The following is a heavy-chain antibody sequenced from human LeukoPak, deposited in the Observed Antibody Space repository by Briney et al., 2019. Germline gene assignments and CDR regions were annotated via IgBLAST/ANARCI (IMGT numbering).Heavy chain of an antibody. Sequence: PGGSLTLFCAASGFTCSDYYMIRIRQAPGKGLEWVSYISRNSYTNYADSVKGRFTISRDNARNSLYLQMNSLRAEDTAVYYCARDQTGQAWVYWGQGTLVTVSS. CDR3: ARDQTGQAWVY. CDR2: ISRNSYT. D-gene: IGHD3-16*01. CDR1: GFTCSDYY. J-gene: IGHJ4*02. V-gene: IGHV3-11*06.